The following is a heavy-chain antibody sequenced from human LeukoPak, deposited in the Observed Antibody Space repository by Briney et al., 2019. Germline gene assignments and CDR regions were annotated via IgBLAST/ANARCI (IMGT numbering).Heavy chain of an antibody. CDR3: ARGLEWLTRRHTWFDP. J-gene: IGHJ5*02. CDR2: IIPIFGTA. CDR1: GGTFSSYA. Sequence: SVKVSCKASGGTFSSYAISWVRQAPGQGLEWMGGIIPIFGTANYAQKFQGRVTITADESTSTAYMELRSLRSDGTAVYYCARGLEWLTRRHTWFDPWGQGTLVTVSS. D-gene: IGHD3-3*01. V-gene: IGHV1-69*13.